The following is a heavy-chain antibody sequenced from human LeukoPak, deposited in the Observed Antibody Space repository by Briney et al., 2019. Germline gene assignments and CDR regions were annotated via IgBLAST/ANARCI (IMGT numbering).Heavy chain of an antibody. V-gene: IGHV3-49*04. Sequence: GGSLSLSCTASGCSIGDYAMSWVRQAPGKGLEWVGFISSKAYGGTTEYAPTVKGKFTISRDDSKSIAYLQMNSLKTEDTAVYYCSGWLRFDYWGQGPLVTVSS. D-gene: IGHD5-12*01. CDR2: ISSKAYGGTT. J-gene: IGHJ4*02. CDR3: SGWLRFDY. CDR1: GCSIGDYA.